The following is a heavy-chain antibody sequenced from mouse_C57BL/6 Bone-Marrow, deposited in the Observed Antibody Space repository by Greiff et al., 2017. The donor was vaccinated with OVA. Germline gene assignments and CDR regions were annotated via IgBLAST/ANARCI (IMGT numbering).Heavy chain of an antibody. CDR2: ISSGGSYT. J-gene: IGHJ2*01. Sequence: EVQVVESGGDLVKPGGSLKLSCAASGFTFSSYGMSWVRQTPDKRLEWVATISSGGSYTYYPDSVKGRFTISRDNAKNTLYLQKSSLKSEDTAMYYCARLPSMVTTGYWGQGTTLTVSS. CDR1: GFTFSSYG. D-gene: IGHD2-2*01. V-gene: IGHV5-6*01. CDR3: ARLPSMVTTGY.